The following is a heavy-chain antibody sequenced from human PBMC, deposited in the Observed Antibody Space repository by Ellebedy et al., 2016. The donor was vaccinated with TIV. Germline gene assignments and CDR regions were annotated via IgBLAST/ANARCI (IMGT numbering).Heavy chain of an antibody. Sequence: GESLKISCASSGFTFSSYAMHWVRQAPGKGLEWVAVISHDGSNKYNADSVKGRFSISRDNSKNTMYLQMNSLRPEDTAVYCCARGGRGGILVVPGAMDGPWGQGTLVTVSS. CDR2: ISHDGSNK. CDR1: GFTFSSYA. J-gene: IGHJ5*02. CDR3: ARGGRGGILVVPGAMDGP. V-gene: IGHV3-30-3*01. D-gene: IGHD2-2*01.